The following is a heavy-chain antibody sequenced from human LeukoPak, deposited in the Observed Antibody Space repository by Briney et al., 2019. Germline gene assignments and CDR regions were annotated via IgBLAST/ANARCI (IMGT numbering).Heavy chain of an antibody. CDR3: ARGCGTNGVCYSDY. V-gene: IGHV4-39*01. D-gene: IGHD2-8*01. CDR1: DGSISSSTYY. Sequence: SETLSLTCSVSDGSISSSTYYWGWLRQSPGTGLEWLGTVYYRGNTYYNPSLKSRVTISVDTSKNQFSLNLTSVTAADTAVYYCARGCGTNGVCYSDYWGQGTLVTVSS. CDR2: VYYRGNT. J-gene: IGHJ4*02.